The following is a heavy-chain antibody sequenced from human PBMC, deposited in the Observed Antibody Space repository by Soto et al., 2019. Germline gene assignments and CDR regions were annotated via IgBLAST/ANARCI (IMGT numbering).Heavy chain of an antibody. CDR1: GYTFTSYG. V-gene: IGHV1-18*01. CDR2: ISAYNGNT. J-gene: IGHJ6*02. CDR3: GRGRPATDGIAGTLEYYFYGMDV. Sequence: QVQLVQSGAEVKKPGASVKVSCKASGYTFTSYGISWVRQAPGQGLEWMGWISAYNGNTNYAQKLQGRVTMTTGTATSTAYMELRSLRCGVTAGYYCGRGRPATDGIAGTLEYYFYGMDVWGQETTVTVAS. D-gene: IGHD1-20*01.